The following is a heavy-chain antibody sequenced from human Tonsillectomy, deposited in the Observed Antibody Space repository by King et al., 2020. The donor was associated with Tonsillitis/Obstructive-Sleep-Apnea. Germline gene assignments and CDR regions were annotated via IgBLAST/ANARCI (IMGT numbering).Heavy chain of an antibody. CDR3: ARAGHADAFDI. Sequence: VQLVESGGGLVQPGGSLRLSCAASGFTVSSTYMTWVRQAPGKGREWVSGIYSGGITYYADSVKGRFTISRDNSKNTLYLQMNSLRAEDTAVYFCARAGHADAFDIWGQGTMVTVSS. V-gene: IGHV3-66*01. CDR2: IYSGGIT. CDR1: GFTVSSTY. J-gene: IGHJ3*02.